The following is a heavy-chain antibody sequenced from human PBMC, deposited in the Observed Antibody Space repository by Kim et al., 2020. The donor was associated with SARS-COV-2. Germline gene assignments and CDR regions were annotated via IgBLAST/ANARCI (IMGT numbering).Heavy chain of an antibody. CDR2: IKSKNDGGTT. Sequence: GGSLRLSCAASGFTFSNAWMSWVRQAPGKGMEWVGRIKSKNDGGTTDYAAPVKGRFTISRDDTKNTLYLQMNSLKTEDTAVYYCTTLWWWLALTPGGMDVRGQGTTVTVSS. D-gene: IGHD2-21*02. CDR3: TTLWWWLALTPGGMDV. J-gene: IGHJ6*02. CDR1: GFTFSNAW. V-gene: IGHV3-15*01.